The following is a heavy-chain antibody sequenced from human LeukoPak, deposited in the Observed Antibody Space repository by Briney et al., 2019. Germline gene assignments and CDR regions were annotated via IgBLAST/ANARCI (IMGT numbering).Heavy chain of an antibody. CDR1: GFSLNASGMC. CDR2: IDWDDDT. V-gene: IGHV2-70*11. Sequence: SGPALVKPTQTLTLTCTFSGFSLNASGMCVSWIRQPPGKALEWLARIDWDDDTYYSTSLNTRLTISKDTSKNQVVLTMTNMDPVDTATYYCARMNRGNYFDYWRQGTLVTVSS. J-gene: IGHJ4*02. D-gene: IGHD7-27*01. CDR3: ARMNRGNYFDY.